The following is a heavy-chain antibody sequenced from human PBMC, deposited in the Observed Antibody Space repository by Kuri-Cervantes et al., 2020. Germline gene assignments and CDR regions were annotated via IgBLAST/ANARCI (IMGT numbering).Heavy chain of an antibody. V-gene: IGHV3-48*02. CDR2: ISSSSSTI. D-gene: IGHD5-12*01. CDR3: ARDGGWLRPAVGTFDI. Sequence: GESLKISCAASGFTFSSYSMNWVRQAPGKGLEWVSYISSSSSTIYYADSVKGRFTISRDNAKNSLYLQMNSLRDEDTAVYYCARDGGWLRPAVGTFDIWGQGTMVTVSS. J-gene: IGHJ3*02. CDR1: GFTFSSYS.